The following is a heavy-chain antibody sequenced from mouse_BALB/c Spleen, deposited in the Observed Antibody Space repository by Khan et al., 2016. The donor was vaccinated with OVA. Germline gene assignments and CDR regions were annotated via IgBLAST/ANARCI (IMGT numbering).Heavy chain of an antibody. D-gene: IGHD1-2*01. Sequence: VQLKESGPGLVKPSQSLSLTCTVTGYSITSGYGWNWIRQFPGNKLEWMGYIRYSGSTNYNPSLKSRISITRDTSKNQFFLQLKSVTTEDTATYYCARTARIKYWGQGTTLTVSS. CDR1: GYSITSGYG. CDR3: ARTARIKY. V-gene: IGHV3-1*02. J-gene: IGHJ2*01. CDR2: IRYSGST.